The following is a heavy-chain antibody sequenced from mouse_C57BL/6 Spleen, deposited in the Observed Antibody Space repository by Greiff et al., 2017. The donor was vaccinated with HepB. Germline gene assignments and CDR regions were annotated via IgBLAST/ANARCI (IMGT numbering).Heavy chain of an antibody. J-gene: IGHJ1*03. CDR3: ARVGIYYYGSKYFDV. CDR1: GYTFTSYW. V-gene: IGHV1-59*01. Sequence: VQLQQSGAELVRPGTSVKLSCKASGYTFTSYWMHWVKQRPGQGLEWIGVIDPSDSYTNYNQKFKGKATLTVDTSSSTAYMQRSSLTSEDSAVYYCARVGIYYYGSKYFDVWGTGTTVTVAS. D-gene: IGHD1-1*01. CDR2: IDPSDSYT.